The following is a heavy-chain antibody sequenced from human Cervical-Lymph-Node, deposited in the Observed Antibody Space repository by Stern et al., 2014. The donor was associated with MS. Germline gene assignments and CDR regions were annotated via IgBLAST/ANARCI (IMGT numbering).Heavy chain of an antibody. CDR1: GLSFSNTG. J-gene: IGHJ6*04. Sequence: QVQLVESGGGVVQPGRSLRLACESSGLSFSNTGMHWVRQAPGKGLEWVAGIRHDGTNKQYGDSVKGRFTISRDNSRTTLYLQMKSLRPEDTAVYYCAKDMGYDFYGMDAWGEGTTVTVSS. CDR2: IRHDGTNK. CDR3: AKDMGYDFYGMDA. V-gene: IGHV3-30*18. D-gene: IGHD3-3*01.